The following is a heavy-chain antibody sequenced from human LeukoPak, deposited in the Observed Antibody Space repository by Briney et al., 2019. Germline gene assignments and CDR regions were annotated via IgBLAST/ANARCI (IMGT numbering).Heavy chain of an antibody. CDR2: ISGSGGTT. J-gene: IGHJ3*02. V-gene: IGHV3-23*01. CDR1: GFTFSSCA. CDR3: AKGWDSSGYWGDAFDI. D-gene: IGHD3-22*01. Sequence: GGSLRLSCAASGFTFSSCAMSWVRPPPGRGLEWVSAISGSGGTTYYADSVKGRFTISRDNSKSTLYLQMNRLRAEDTAVYYCAKGWDSSGYWGDAFDISGQGTMVTVSS.